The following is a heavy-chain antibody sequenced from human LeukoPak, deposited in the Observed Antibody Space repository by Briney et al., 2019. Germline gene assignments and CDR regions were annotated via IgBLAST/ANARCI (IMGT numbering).Heavy chain of an antibody. Sequence: QPGGSLRLSCAASGFTFSSYGMHWVRQAPGKGLEWVAAISNDGNNKYYADSVRGRFTISRDNSKNALYLQMNSLRVEDTAVYYCAIDPNWGTHSWGQGVLVTVSS. CDR3: AIDPNWGTHS. V-gene: IGHV3-30*03. CDR2: ISNDGNNK. D-gene: IGHD7-27*01. J-gene: IGHJ4*02. CDR1: GFTFSSYG.